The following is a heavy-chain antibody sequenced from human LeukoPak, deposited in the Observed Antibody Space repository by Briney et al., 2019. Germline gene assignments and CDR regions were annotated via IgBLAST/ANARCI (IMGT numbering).Heavy chain of an antibody. CDR3: ARSRSGYYGDVDY. Sequence: LSLTXTVSGGSISSGGYYWGWSRQHPGRGLEWIGHIYYSGSTYYNPSLKSRVTISVDTSKNQSSLKLSSVTAADTAVYYCARSRSGYYGDVDYWGQGTLVTVSS. D-gene: IGHD3-3*01. CDR2: IYYSGST. V-gene: IGHV4-31*03. J-gene: IGHJ4*02. CDR1: GGSISSGGYY.